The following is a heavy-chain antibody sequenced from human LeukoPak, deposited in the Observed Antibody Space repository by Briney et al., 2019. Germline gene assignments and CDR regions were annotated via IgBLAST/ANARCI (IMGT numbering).Heavy chain of an antibody. D-gene: IGHD1-26*01. CDR1: GGSINRSSKY. CDR3: ATFSGNYVFDY. Sequence: PSETLSLTCSVSGGSINRSSKYWGWIRQSPGKGLEWIGSVYYSGSTDYNSSLKSRVTISVGTSKNHFSLKLSSVTAADTAVYYCATFSGNYVFDYWGQGTRVTVSS. J-gene: IGHJ4*02. CDR2: VYYSGST. V-gene: IGHV4-39*02.